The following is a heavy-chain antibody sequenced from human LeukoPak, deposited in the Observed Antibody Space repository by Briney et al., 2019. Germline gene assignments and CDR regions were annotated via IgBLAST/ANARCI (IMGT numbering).Heavy chain of an antibody. CDR1: GFSFGSYW. D-gene: IGHD6-13*01. V-gene: IGHV3-7*05. CDR2: IKPDGSKK. Sequence: GGSLRLSCAASGFSFGSYWMSWVRQAPGKELEWVANIKPDGSKKYYVDSVKGRFTISRDNTEKSLYLQMNSLGAEDTAVYYCARETSELYSESWSEYFQYWGQGTLVTVSS. CDR3: ARETSELYSESWSEYFQY. J-gene: IGHJ1*01.